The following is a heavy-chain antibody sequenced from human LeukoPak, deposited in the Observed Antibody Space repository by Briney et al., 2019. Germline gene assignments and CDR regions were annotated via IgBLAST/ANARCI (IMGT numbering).Heavy chain of an antibody. CDR3: TRYSYGYWGWFDP. CDR1: GFTFSSYS. D-gene: IGHD5-18*01. Sequence: GGSLRLSCAASGFTFSSYSMNWVRQAPGKGLEWVSSISSSSSYIYYADSVKGRFTISRDNAKNSLCLQMNSLRAEDTAVYYCTRYSYGYWGWFDPWGQGTLVTVSS. J-gene: IGHJ5*02. V-gene: IGHV3-21*04. CDR2: ISSSSSYI.